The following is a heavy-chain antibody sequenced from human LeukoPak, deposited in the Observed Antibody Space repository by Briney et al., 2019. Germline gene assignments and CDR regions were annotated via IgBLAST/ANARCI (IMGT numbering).Heavy chain of an antibody. CDR1: GFTFNSYW. CDR3: ARESSGTYDGNWFDP. D-gene: IGHD1-26*01. CDR2: IKQDGSEK. Sequence: GGSLRLSCAASGFTFNSYWMSWVRQAPGKGLEWVANIKQDGSEKYYVDSVKGRFTISRDNAQNSLFLQMNSLRVEDTAVYYCARESSGTYDGNWFDPWGQGTLVTVSS. J-gene: IGHJ5*02. V-gene: IGHV3-7*01.